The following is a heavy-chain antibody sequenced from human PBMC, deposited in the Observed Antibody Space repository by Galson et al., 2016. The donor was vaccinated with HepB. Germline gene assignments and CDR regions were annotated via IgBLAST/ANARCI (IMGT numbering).Heavy chain of an antibody. V-gene: IGHV3-53*01. J-gene: IGHJ6*02. CDR3: ARDAGYYGMDV. CDR2: VYSGGST. Sequence: SLRLSCAASGFTVISNHMTWVRQAPGKGLEWVSVVYSGGSTYYADSVKGRFTISRDNSKNTLYLQMNSLRAEDTAIYYCARDAGYYGMDVWGQGTTVTVSS. CDR1: GFTVISNH.